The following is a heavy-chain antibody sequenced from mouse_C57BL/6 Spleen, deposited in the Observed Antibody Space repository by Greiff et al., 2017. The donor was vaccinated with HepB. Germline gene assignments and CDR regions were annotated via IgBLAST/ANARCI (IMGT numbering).Heavy chain of an antibody. CDR3: TTWGNYLYYAMDY. Sequence: EVQLQQSGAELVKPGASVKLSCTASGFNIKDYYMHWVKQRTEQGLEWIGRIDPEDGDTEYAPKFQGKATMTADTSSNTAYLQLSSLTSEDTAVYYCTTWGNYLYYAMDYWGQGTSVTVSS. J-gene: IGHJ4*01. CDR2: IDPEDGDT. D-gene: IGHD2-1*01. CDR1: GFNIKDYY. V-gene: IGHV14-1*01.